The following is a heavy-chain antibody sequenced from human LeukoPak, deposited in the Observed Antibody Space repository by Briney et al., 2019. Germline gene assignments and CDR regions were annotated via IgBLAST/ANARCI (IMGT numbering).Heavy chain of an antibody. J-gene: IGHJ5*02. D-gene: IGHD2/OR15-2a*01. CDR3: ARDLRAYFSPNWFDP. V-gene: IGHV4-59*01. CDR2: FHNSGTS. Sequence: SETLSLTCTVSDDSISDYYRGWIRQPPGKGLEWIGYFHNSGTSNYNPSLKSRVTISVDTSKNQFYLKLSSVTAADTAVYYCARDLRAYFSPNWFDPWGQGTLVTVSS. CDR1: DDSISDYY.